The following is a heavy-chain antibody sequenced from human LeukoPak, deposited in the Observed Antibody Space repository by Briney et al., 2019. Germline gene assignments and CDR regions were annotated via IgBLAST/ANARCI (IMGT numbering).Heavy chain of an antibody. D-gene: IGHD4-11*01. CDR3: ARDPYSGLFDS. Sequence: GASVKVSCKASGYTFTSYYMHWVRQAPGKGLEWVSSISSSSSYIYYADSVKGRFTISRDNAKNSLYLQMNSLRAEDTAVYYCARDPYSGLFDSWGQGTLVTVSS. CDR2: ISSSSSYI. V-gene: IGHV3-21*01. CDR1: GYTFTSYY. J-gene: IGHJ4*02.